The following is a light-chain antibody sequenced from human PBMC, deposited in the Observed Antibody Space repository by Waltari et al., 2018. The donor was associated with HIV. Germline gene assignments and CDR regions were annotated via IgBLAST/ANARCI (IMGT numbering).Light chain of an antibody. J-gene: IGKJ1*01. Sequence: DIVMTQSPDSLPVSLGERATITCKSSQSVLYKSNNKNHLAWYQHKVGQPPKLLIYWASVRESGVPERFSGSGSGTDFTLTISSLQAEDVAVYYCQQYYGDIWTFGQGTKVELK. CDR3: QQYYGDIWT. CDR2: WAS. CDR1: QSVLYKSNNKNH. V-gene: IGKV4-1*01.